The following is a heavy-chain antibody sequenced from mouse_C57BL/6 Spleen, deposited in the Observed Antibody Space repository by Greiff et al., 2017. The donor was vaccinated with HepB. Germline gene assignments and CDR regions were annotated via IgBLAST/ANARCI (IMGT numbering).Heavy chain of an antibody. V-gene: IGHV1-22*01. Sequence: VQLQQSGPELVKPGASVKMSCKASGYTFTDYNMHWVKQSHGKSLEWIGYINPNNGGTSYNQKFKGKATLTVNKSSSTAYMELRSLTSEDSAVYYCADAYYSNYGYAMDYWGQGTSVTVSS. J-gene: IGHJ4*01. CDR3: ADAYYSNYGYAMDY. CDR2: INPNNGGT. D-gene: IGHD2-5*01. CDR1: GYTFTDYN.